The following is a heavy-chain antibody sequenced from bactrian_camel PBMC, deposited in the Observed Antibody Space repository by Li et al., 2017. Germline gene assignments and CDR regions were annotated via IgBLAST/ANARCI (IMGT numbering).Heavy chain of an antibody. CDR1: GHSRGSNC. D-gene: IGHD3*01. CDR2: IRRSGGET. CDR3: KIDSGTTAFSACAKSA. J-gene: IGHJ4*01. V-gene: IGHV3S55*01. Sequence: VQLVESGGGSVQAGGSLRLSCKVSGHSRGSNCVGWYRLPPGRAPAEREGIAAIRRSGGETWYAGSVKGRFAISQDNTKRKVYLQVNTLKPEDTAMYYCKIDSGTTAFSACAKSAWGQGTQVTVS.